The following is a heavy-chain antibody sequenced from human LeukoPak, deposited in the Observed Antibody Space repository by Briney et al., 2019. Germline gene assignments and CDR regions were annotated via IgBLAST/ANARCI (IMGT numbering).Heavy chain of an antibody. CDR1: GYTFTSYY. J-gene: IGHJ6*03. Sequence: ASVKVSCKASGYTFTSYYMHWVRQAPGQGLEWMGIINPSGGSTNYAQKFQGRVTMTRDMSTSTVYMELSSLRSEDTAVYYCARGPRITIIRGGQWYCHMDVWGKGTTVTISS. CDR3: ARGPRITIIRGGQWYCHMDV. CDR2: INPSGGST. D-gene: IGHD3-10*01. V-gene: IGHV1-46*01.